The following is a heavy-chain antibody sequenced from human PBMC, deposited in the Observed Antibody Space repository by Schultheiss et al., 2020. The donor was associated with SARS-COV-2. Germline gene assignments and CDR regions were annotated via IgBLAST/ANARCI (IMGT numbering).Heavy chain of an antibody. CDR1: GFTFSSYG. J-gene: IGHJ6*02. D-gene: IGHD3-9*01. V-gene: IGHV3-30*18. CDR2: ISYDGSNK. Sequence: GGSLRLSCAASGFTFSSYGMHWVRQAPGKGLEWVAVISYDGSNKYYADSVKGRFTISRDNSKNTLYLQMNSLRAEDTAVYYCAKSPRYFDWLSYGMDVWGQGTTVTVSS. CDR3: AKSPRYFDWLSYGMDV.